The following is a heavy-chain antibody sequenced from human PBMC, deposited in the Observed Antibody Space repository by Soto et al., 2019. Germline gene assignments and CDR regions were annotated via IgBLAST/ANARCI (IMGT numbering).Heavy chain of an antibody. D-gene: IGHD2-15*01. CDR2: TYYRSRWYS. CDR1: GDTVSSNSVA. Sequence: QVQLQQSGPGLVKPSQTLSLTCVGSGDTVSSNSVAWTWVRQSPSRGLEWLGRTYYRSRWYSDYAVSVRSRIDINADTSKNQVSLQLNSVTPEDTAVYYCARSEEDSDYYYYGMDVWGQGTTVTVSS. J-gene: IGHJ6*02. CDR3: ARSEEDSDYYYYGMDV. V-gene: IGHV6-1*01.